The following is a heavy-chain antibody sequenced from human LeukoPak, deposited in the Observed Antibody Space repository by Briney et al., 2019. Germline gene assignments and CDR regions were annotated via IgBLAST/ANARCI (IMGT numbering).Heavy chain of an antibody. CDR1: GFTFSSYA. J-gene: IGHJ6*02. CDR3: AKDHQGSGWSYFYYGMNV. Sequence: PGGSLRLSCAASGFTFSSYAMSWVRQAPGKGLEWVSAISGSGGDTYYADSVKGRFTISRDNSKNTLYLQLNSLRAEDTAVYYCAKDHQGSGWSYFYYGMNVWGQGTTVTVSS. CDR2: ISGSGGDT. D-gene: IGHD6-19*01. V-gene: IGHV3-23*01.